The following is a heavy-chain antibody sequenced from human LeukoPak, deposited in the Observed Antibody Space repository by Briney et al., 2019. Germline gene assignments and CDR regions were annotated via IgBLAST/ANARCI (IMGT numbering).Heavy chain of an antibody. J-gene: IGHJ4*02. D-gene: IGHD6-19*01. CDR3: ARGNGSGWYHDY. V-gene: IGHV4-34*01. CDR2: INHSGST. CDR1: GGSFSGYY. Sequence: SETLSLTCAVYGGSFSGYYWSWIRQPPGKGLEWIGEINHSGSTNYNPSLKSRVTISVDTSKNQFSLKLSSVTAADTAVYYCARGNGSGWYHDYWGQGTLVTVSS.